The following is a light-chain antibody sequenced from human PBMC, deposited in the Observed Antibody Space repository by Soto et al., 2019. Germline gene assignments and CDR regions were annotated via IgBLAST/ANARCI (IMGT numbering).Light chain of an antibody. V-gene: IGKV1-39*01. CDR1: QSVSTY. CDR3: QFYNSYSRT. J-gene: IGKJ1*01. CDR2: GSS. Sequence: DIQMTQSPSSLSASVGDRVTITCRAGQSVSTYLNWYQQKPDKAPKLLIYGSSSLQSGVPSRFSGSGSGTQFTLTITSLQPDDFATYYCQFYNSYSRTFGQGTKVDIK.